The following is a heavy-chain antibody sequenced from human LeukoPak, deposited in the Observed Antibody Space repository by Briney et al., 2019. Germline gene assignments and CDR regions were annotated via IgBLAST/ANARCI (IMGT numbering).Heavy chain of an antibody. J-gene: IGHJ4*02. CDR2: ISGSSSSS. D-gene: IGHD3-22*01. CDR1: GFTFSSYA. V-gene: IGHV3-23*01. CDR3: VKEGEVVITHRFDS. Sequence: GGSLRLSCAASGFTFSSYAMTWVRQAPGKGLEWVSGISGSSSSSYYANSVKGRFTISRDYSNNTVYLQMNSLRAEDTAVYYCVKEGEVVITHRFDSWGQGTLVTVSS.